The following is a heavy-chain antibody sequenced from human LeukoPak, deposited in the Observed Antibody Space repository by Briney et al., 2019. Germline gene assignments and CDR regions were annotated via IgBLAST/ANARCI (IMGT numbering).Heavy chain of an antibody. Sequence: SETLSLTCTVSGGSISSGDHCWSWVRQSPGKGLEWIAYIYYSGTTYYNPSLESRVTMSIDTSTNQFSLKLNSVTAADTAVYYCASYYDSSGPTFDNWGQGALVTVSS. V-gene: IGHV4-30-4*08. CDR2: IYYSGTT. CDR1: GGSISSGDHC. J-gene: IGHJ4*02. CDR3: ASYYDSSGPTFDN. D-gene: IGHD3-22*01.